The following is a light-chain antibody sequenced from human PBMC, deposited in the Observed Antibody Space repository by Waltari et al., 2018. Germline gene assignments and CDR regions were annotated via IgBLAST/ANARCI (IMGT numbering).Light chain of an antibody. J-gene: IGKJ2*01. Sequence: EIVMTQSPATLSVSPGESATLSCRASQSVSSNLAWYQQKPGQAPRLLIYGASTRATGIPARFSGSGSGTEFTLTISSMQSEDFAVYYCQQYNNWLLYTFGQGTKLGIK. CDR2: GAS. CDR1: QSVSSN. CDR3: QQYNNWLLYT. V-gene: IGKV3-15*01.